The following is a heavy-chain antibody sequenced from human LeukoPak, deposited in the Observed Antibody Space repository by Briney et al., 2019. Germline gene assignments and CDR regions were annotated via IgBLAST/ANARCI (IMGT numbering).Heavy chain of an antibody. CDR3: ARGVWGYGSSSWYLYYFDY. V-gene: IGHV4-61*02. CDR2: IYTSGST. D-gene: IGHD6-13*01. CDR1: GGSISSGGYY. Sequence: SETLSLTCTVSGGSISSGGYYWSWIRQPPGKGLEWIGRIYTSGSTNYNPSLKSRVTISVDTSKNQFSLKLSSVTAADTAVYYCARGVWGYGSSSWYLYYFDYWGQGTLVTVSS. J-gene: IGHJ4*02.